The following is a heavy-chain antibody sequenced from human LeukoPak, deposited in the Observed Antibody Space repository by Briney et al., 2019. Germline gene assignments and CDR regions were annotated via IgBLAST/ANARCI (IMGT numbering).Heavy chain of an antibody. CDR3: ARDVGRNWGTDY. V-gene: IGHV3-21*01. CDR1: GFTFSSYS. Sequence: GGSLRLSCAASGFTFSSYSMNWVRQAPGKGLEWVSSISSSSSYIYYANSVKGRFTISRDNAKNSLYLQMNSLRAEDTAVYYCARDVGRNWGTDYWGQGTLVTVSS. CDR2: ISSSSSYI. D-gene: IGHD7-27*01. J-gene: IGHJ4*02.